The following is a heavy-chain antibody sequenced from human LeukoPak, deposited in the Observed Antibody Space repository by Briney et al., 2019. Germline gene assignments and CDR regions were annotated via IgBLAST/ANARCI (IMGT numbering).Heavy chain of an antibody. V-gene: IGHV4-59*12. D-gene: IGHD6-19*01. J-gene: IGHJ4*02. Sequence: PSETLSLTCTVSGGSISSYYWSWIRQPPGKGLEWIGYIYYSGSTNYNPSLKSRVTMSVETSKRQFSLKLSSVTGADTAVYYCARGSGWYYQIDYWGQGTLVTVSS. CDR3: ARGSGWYYQIDY. CDR1: GGSISSYY. CDR2: IYYSGST.